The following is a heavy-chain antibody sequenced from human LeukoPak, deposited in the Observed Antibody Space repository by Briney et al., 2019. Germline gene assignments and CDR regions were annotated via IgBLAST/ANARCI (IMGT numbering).Heavy chain of an antibody. CDR3: AAPSGSYLLDAFDI. D-gene: IGHD1-26*01. V-gene: IGHV1-18*01. J-gene: IGHJ3*02. CDR1: GYTFTSYG. Sequence: ASVKVSCKASGYTFTSYGISWVRQAPGQGLEWMGWISAYNGNTNYAQKLQGRDTMTTDTSTSTAYMELRSLRSDDTAVYYCAAPSGSYLLDAFDIWGQGTMVTVSS. CDR2: ISAYNGNT.